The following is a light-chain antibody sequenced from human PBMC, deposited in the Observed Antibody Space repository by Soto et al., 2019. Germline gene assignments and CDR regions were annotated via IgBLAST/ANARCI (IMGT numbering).Light chain of an antibody. CDR2: AAS. V-gene: IGKV1-39*01. J-gene: IGKJ1*01. CDR3: QQSYSSWT. CDR1: QSISIY. Sequence: DIQMTQSPSSLSASVGDRVTITCRASQSISIYLNWYQQKPGKAPKLLIYAASSLQSGVPSRFSGSGSGTDFTLTISSLQPEDFATYYCQQSYSSWTFGQGTKWISN.